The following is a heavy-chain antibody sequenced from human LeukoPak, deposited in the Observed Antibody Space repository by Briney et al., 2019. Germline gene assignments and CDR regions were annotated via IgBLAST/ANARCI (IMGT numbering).Heavy chain of an antibody. CDR2: IYSGGST. CDR1: GGSISSGGYY. CDR3: ARMILAITIFGVDQNWFDP. Sequence: LSLTCTVSGGSISSGGYYWSWVRQAPGKGLEWVSVIYSGGSTYYADSVKGRFTISRDNSKNTLYLQMNSLRAEDTAVYYCARMILAITIFGVDQNWFDPWGQGTLVTVSS. J-gene: IGHJ5*02. D-gene: IGHD3-3*01. V-gene: IGHV3-53*01.